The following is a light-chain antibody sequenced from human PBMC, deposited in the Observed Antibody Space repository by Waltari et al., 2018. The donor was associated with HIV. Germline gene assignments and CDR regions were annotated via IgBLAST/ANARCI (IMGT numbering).Light chain of an antibody. V-gene: IGLV2-11*01. CDR1: SSDLGRYTY. Sequence: QSALTQPRSVSGSPGQSVTISCTGISSDLGRYTYVSWYQQERGNAPKLMLFDVNKRPSGVPARVSGSKSGNTASLTISGLQAEDEADYYCCSNAGSHVVFGGGTKVTVL. J-gene: IGLJ2*01. CDR2: DVN. CDR3: CSNAGSHVV.